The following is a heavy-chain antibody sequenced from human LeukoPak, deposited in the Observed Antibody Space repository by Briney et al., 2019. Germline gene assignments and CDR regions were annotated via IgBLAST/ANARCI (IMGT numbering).Heavy chain of an antibody. Sequence: SGTLSLTCTVSGDSINSLDLWSWVRQPPGKGLEWIGEMYLSGTTHSNPSVKSRVTISIDKSKNQLFLNLSFVTAADTAVYYCAGLVGRYSSGLYYYYFDYWGQGTLVTVSS. J-gene: IGHJ4*02. D-gene: IGHD3-22*01. CDR1: GDSINSLDL. V-gene: IGHV4-4*02. CDR2: MYLSGTT. CDR3: AGLVGRYSSGLYYYYFDY.